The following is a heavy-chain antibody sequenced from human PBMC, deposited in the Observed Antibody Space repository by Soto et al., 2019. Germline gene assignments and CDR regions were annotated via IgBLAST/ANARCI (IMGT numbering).Heavy chain of an antibody. J-gene: IGHJ5*02. Sequence: PSETLSLTCTFSGGSISNADYYWTWIRQPPGKALEWIGYISFSGSTYYNPSLKGRITMSVDTSKNQFSLKLSSVTAADTAVYYCAREGCTDGVCYSGWFDPWGQGTLVTVSS. CDR2: ISFSGST. CDR3: AREGCTDGVCYSGWFDP. CDR1: GGSISNADYY. V-gene: IGHV4-30-4*01. D-gene: IGHD2-8*01.